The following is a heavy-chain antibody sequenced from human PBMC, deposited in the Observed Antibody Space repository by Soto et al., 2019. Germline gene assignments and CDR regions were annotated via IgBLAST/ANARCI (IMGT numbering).Heavy chain of an antibody. CDR3: ARGGYDFWSGYYPMDYYYGMDV. V-gene: IGHV1-2*04. Sequence: ASVKVSCKASGYTFTRYYMHWVRQAPGQGLEWMGWINPNSGGTNYAQKFQGWVTMTRDTSISTAYMELSRLRSDDTAVYYCARGGYDFWSGYYPMDYYYGMDVWGEGTTVTVSS. D-gene: IGHD3-3*01. CDR2: INPNSGGT. J-gene: IGHJ6*04. CDR1: GYTFTRYY.